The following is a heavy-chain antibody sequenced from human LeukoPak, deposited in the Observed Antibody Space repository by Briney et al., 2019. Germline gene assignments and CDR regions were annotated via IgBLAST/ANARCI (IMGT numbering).Heavy chain of an antibody. D-gene: IGHD6-13*01. CDR1: GGSFSGYY. CDR2: INHSGST. J-gene: IGHJ6*04. CDR3: ARGLVYSI. Sequence: KSSETLSLTCAVYGGSFSGYYWSWIRQPPGKGLEWIGEINHSGSTNYNPSLKSRVTISVDTSKNQFSLKLSSLTAADTAVYYCARGLVYSIWGKGTTVTVSS. V-gene: IGHV4-34*01.